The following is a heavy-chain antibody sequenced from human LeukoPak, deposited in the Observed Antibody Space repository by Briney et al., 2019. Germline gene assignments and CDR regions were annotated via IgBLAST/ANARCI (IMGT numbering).Heavy chain of an antibody. Sequence: GGSLRLSCAASGFTFSSYAMSWVRQAPGKGLVWVSRINSDGSSTSYADSVKGRFTISRDNAKNTLYLQMNSLRDEDTAVYYCARGGPYQTYHFDYWGQGTVVTVSS. CDR3: ARGGPYQTYHFDY. V-gene: IGHV3-74*01. J-gene: IGHJ4*02. CDR1: GFTFSSYA. D-gene: IGHD2-2*01. CDR2: INSDGSST.